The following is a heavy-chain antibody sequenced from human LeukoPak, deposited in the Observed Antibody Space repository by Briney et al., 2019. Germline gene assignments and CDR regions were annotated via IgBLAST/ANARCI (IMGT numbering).Heavy chain of an antibody. D-gene: IGHD1-26*01. V-gene: IGHV3-7*01. CDR3: ARDHHSGALDY. CDR2: INQGGSVT. CDR1: GFTFSTAW. Sequence: GGSLRLSCAPSGFTFSTAWMTWVRQAPGKGLEWLGNINQGGSVTNYVDSVKGRFSISRDNAKNTMYLQMSSLRVEDTAVYYYARDHHSGALDYWGQGTLVTVSS. J-gene: IGHJ4*02.